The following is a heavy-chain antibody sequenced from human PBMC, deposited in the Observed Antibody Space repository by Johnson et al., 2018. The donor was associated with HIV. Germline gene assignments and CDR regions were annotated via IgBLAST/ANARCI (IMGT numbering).Heavy chain of an antibody. D-gene: IGHD6-19*01. CDR1: GLSFSNFG. Sequence: QVQLVESGGGVVQPGESLTLSCVVSGLSFSNFGIHWVRQAPGKGPEWVAVISYDGSNKYYADSVKGRFTISRDNSKNTLYLQMNSLRAEDTAVYYCARDAGQWLDDAFDIWGQGTMVTVSS. CDR2: ISYDGSNK. CDR3: ARDAGQWLDDAFDI. V-gene: IGHV3-30*03. J-gene: IGHJ3*02.